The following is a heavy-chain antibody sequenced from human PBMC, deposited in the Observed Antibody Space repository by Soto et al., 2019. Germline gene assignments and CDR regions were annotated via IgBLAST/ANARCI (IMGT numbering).Heavy chain of an antibody. J-gene: IGHJ5*01. CDR1: VFTFSNYG. Sequence: QRHTCAAAVFTFSNYGMRRVRQAPDKGLEWVAVIWYDGSNKYYADSVKGRFTISRDNSKNTLYLQMNSLRAEDTAVYYCARFLNDTATSEFDTWG. CDR2: IWYDGSNK. D-gene: IGHD5-18*01. CDR3: ARFLNDTATSEFDT. V-gene: IGHV3-33*01.